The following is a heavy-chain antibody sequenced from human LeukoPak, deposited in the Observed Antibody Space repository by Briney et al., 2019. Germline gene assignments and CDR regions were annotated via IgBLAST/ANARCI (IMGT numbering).Heavy chain of an antibody. D-gene: IGHD6-13*01. CDR1: GGSLSGYY. V-gene: IGHV4-34*01. CDR3: ARGVAAAGPEFGY. CDR2: INHSGST. J-gene: IGHJ4*02. Sequence: PSETLSLTCAVYGGSLSGYYWSWIRQPPGKGLEWIGEINHSGSTNYNPSLKSRVTISVDTSKNQFPLKLSSVTAADTAVYYYARGVAAAGPEFGYWGQGTLVTVSS.